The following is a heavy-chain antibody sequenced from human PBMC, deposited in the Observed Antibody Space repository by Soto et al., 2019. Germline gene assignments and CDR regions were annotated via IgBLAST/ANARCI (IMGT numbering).Heavy chain of an antibody. V-gene: IGHV3-49*03. CDR2: IRSKAYGGTT. CDR3: TRAVLLGYCSGGSCSDAFDI. Sequence: SLRLSCTASGFTFGDYAMSWFRQAPGKGLEWVGFIRSKAYGGTTEYAASVKGRFTISRDDSKSIAYLQMNSLKTEDTAVYYCTRAVLLGYCSGGSCSDAFDIWGQGTMVTVSS. CDR1: GFTFGDYA. J-gene: IGHJ3*02. D-gene: IGHD2-15*01.